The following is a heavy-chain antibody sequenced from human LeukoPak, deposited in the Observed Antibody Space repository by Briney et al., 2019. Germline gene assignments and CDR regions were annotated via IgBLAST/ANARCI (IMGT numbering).Heavy chain of an antibody. V-gene: IGHV4-34*01. J-gene: IGHJ5*02. Sequence: SETLSLTCAVYGGSFSGYYWSWIRQPPGKGLEWMGEINHSGSTNYNPSLKSRVTISVDTSKNQFSLKLSPVTAADTAVYYCARGHVCYSRSWFRWFDLWGQGTLVTVSS. CDR1: GGSFSGYY. D-gene: IGHD6-13*01. CDR2: INHSGST. CDR3: ARGHVCYSRSWFRWFDL.